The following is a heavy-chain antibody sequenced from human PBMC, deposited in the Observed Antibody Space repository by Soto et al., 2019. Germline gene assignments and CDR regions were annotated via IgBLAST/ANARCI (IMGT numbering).Heavy chain of an antibody. V-gene: IGHV4-59*01. CDR1: GGSISSYY. CDR2: IYYSGST. J-gene: IGHJ5*02. D-gene: IGHD3-10*01. Sequence: SETLSLTCTVSGGSISSYYWSWIRQPPGKGLEWIGYIYYSGSTNYNPSLKSRVNISVDTSKNQFSLKLSSVTAADTAVYYCARVFDRGYNWFDPWGQGTLVTVSS. CDR3: ARVFDRGYNWFDP.